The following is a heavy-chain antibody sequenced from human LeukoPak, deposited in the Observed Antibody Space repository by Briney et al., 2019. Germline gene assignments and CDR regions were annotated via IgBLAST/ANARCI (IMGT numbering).Heavy chain of an antibody. CDR1: GYTFTGYY. J-gene: IGHJ6*03. CDR3: ARDRRYCSSTNCYGEYNYYYYMDV. D-gene: IGHD2-2*01. Sequence: ASVKVSCKASGYTFTGYYMHWVRQAPGQGLEWMGWINPNSGGTNYAQKFQGRVTMTRDTSISTAYMELSRLRSDDTAVYYCARDRRYCSSTNCYGEYNYYYYMDVWGQGTMVTVSS. V-gene: IGHV1-2*02. CDR2: INPNSGGT.